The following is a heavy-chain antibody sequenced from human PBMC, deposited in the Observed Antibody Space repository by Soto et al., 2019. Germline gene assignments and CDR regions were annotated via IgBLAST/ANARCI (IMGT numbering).Heavy chain of an antibody. D-gene: IGHD1-26*01. CDR3: ARENRGSYTFDP. CDR1: GGSFSGYY. V-gene: IGHV4-34*01. J-gene: IGHJ5*02. Sequence: SETLSLTCAVYGGSFSGYYWSWIRQPPGKGLEWIGEINHSGSTNYNPSLKSRVTISVDTSKNQFSLKLSSVTAADTAVYYCARENRGSYTFDPWGQGTLVTVSS. CDR2: INHSGST.